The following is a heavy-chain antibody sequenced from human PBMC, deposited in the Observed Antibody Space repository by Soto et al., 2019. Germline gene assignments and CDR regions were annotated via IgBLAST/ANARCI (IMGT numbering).Heavy chain of an antibody. CDR2: ISGSGGST. CDR1: GFTFSSYA. D-gene: IGHD3-3*01. Sequence: GGSLRLSCAASGFTFSSYAMSWVRQAPGKGLEWVSAISGSGGSTYYADSVKGRFTISRDNSKNTLYLQMNSLRAEDTAVYYCAKVEQDDFWSGYYAFDYWGQGTLVTVSS. V-gene: IGHV3-23*01. J-gene: IGHJ4*02. CDR3: AKVEQDDFWSGYYAFDY.